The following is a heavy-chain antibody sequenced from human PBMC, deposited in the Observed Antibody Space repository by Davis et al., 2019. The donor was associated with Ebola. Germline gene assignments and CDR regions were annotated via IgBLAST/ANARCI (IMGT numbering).Heavy chain of an antibody. V-gene: IGHV1-46*01. CDR1: GYTFTSYY. J-gene: IGHJ6*02. Sequence: ASVKVSCKASGYTFTSYYMHWVRQAPGQGLEWMGIINPSGGSTSYAQKFQGRVTMTMDTSTSTVYMELNSLRTEDTALYYCAKRRGRNNWSDGMDVWGQGTTVTVSS. D-gene: IGHD1-20*01. CDR2: INPSGGST. CDR3: AKRRGRNNWSDGMDV.